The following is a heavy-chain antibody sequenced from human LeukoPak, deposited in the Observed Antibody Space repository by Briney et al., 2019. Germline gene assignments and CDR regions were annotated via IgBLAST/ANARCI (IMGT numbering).Heavy chain of an antibody. D-gene: IGHD3-10*01. Sequence: GRSLRLSCAASGFTFSSYGMHWVRQAPGKGLEWVAVISYDGSSKYYADSVKGRFTISRDSPKNSLYLQMNSLRAEDTAVYYCARVALVSGPSYGSESEAADYWGQGTLVTVSS. CDR2: ISYDGSSK. J-gene: IGHJ4*02. CDR3: ARVALVSGPSYGSESEAADY. V-gene: IGHV3-30*03. CDR1: GFTFSSYG.